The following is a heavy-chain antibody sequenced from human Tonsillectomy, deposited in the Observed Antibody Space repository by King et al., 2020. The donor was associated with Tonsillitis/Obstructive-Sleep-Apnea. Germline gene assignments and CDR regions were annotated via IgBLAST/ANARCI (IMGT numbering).Heavy chain of an antibody. CDR2: INPSGGST. D-gene: IGHD2-2*01. Sequence: QLVQSGAEVKKPGASVKVSCKASGYTFTSYYMHWVRQAPGQGLEWMGIINPSGGSTSYAQKFQGRVTMTRDTSTSTVYMELSSLRSEDTAVYYCARSQRGVPAATNWFDPWGQGTLVTVSS. CDR1: GYTFTSYY. CDR3: ARSQRGVPAATNWFDP. J-gene: IGHJ5*02. V-gene: IGHV1-46*01.